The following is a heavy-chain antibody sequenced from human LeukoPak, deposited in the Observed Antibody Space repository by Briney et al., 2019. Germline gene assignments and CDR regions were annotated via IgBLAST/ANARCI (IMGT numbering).Heavy chain of an antibody. D-gene: IGHD6-19*01. CDR1: GGSISSYY. Sequence: PSETLSLTCTVSGGSISSYYWSWIRQPPGKGLEWIGYIYYSGSTNYNPSLKSRVTISVDTSKNQFSLKLSSVTAADTAVYYCARGVAGTMADAFDIWGQGTMVTVSS. V-gene: IGHV4-59*08. J-gene: IGHJ3*02. CDR2: IYYSGST. CDR3: ARGVAGTMADAFDI.